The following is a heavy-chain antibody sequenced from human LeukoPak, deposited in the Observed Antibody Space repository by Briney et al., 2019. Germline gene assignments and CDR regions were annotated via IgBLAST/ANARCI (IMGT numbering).Heavy chain of an antibody. Sequence: PSETLSLTRAVYGGSFSGYYWSWIRQPPGKGLEWIGEINHSGSTNYNPSLKSRVTISVDTSKNQFSLELSSVTAADTAVYYCARLLGGWYMYWGQGTLVTVSS. J-gene: IGHJ4*02. CDR3: ARLLGGWYMY. CDR1: GGSFSGYY. V-gene: IGHV4-34*01. D-gene: IGHD6-19*01. CDR2: INHSGST.